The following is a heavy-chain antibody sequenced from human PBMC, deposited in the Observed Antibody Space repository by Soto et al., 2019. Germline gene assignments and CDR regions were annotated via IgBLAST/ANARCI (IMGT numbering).Heavy chain of an antibody. V-gene: IGHV3-33*01. Sequence: PEGSLRLSCSASGFTFSSYGMHWVRQAPGKGLEWVAVIWYDGSNKYYADSVKGRFTISRDNSKNTPYLQMNSLRAEDTAVYYCARAQWELYCSGGSRSSSGYWFVPWGPGTLVTVSS. CDR1: GFTFSSYG. CDR3: ARAQWELYCSGGSRSSSGYWFVP. CDR2: IWYDGSNK. J-gene: IGHJ5*02. D-gene: IGHD2-15*01.